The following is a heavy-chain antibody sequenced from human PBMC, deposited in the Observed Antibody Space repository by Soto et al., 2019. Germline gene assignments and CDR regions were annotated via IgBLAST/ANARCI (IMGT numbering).Heavy chain of an antibody. CDR3: AKGSPYSGTYFHP. J-gene: IGHJ5*02. CDR2: ISGSGGST. D-gene: IGHD1-26*01. V-gene: IGHV3-23*01. Sequence: DVQLLESGGGLVQPGGSLRLSCSASGFTFSNYAMSWVRRIPGKGLEWVSAISGSGGSTNYEDSVKGRFTISRDNPKSTLYLQMNSLRVDDTAVYYCAKGSPYSGTYFHPWGQGTLVTVSS. CDR1: GFTFSNYA.